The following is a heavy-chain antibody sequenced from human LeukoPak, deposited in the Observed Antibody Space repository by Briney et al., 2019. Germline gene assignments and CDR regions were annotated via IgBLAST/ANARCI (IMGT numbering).Heavy chain of an antibody. D-gene: IGHD3-3*01. J-gene: IGHJ4*02. CDR1: GFTFSSYA. Sequence: PGGSLRLSCAASGFTFSSYAMSWVRQAPGKGLEWVSAISGSGGSTYYADSVKGRFTISRDNSKNTLYLQMNSLRAEDTAVYYCVKEGALTFWSGYYTDYWGQGTLVTVSS. CDR3: VKEGALTFWSGYYTDY. V-gene: IGHV3-23*01. CDR2: ISGSGGST.